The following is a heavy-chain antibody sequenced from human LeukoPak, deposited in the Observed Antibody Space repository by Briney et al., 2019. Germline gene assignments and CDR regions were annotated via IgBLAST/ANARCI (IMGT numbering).Heavy chain of an antibody. D-gene: IGHD3-10*01. CDR3: ARARGSITMVRGVIIFDYFDY. Sequence: SETLSLTCTVSGGSISSGSYYWSWIRQPAGKGLEWIGRIYTSESTNYNPSLKSRVTISVDTSKNQFSLKLSSVTAADTAVYYCARARGSITMVRGVIIFDYFDYWGQGTLVTVSS. J-gene: IGHJ4*02. CDR2: IYTSEST. V-gene: IGHV4-61*02. CDR1: GGSISSGSYY.